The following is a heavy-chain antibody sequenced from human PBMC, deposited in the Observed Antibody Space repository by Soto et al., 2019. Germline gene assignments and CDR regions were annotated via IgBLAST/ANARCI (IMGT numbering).Heavy chain of an antibody. J-gene: IGHJ4*02. CDR1: GFTFSSYG. CDR2: IWYDGSNK. D-gene: IGHD6-19*01. V-gene: IGHV3-33*01. CDR3: ARDSGSGWDFDY. Sequence: LRLSCAASGFTFSSYGMHWVRQAPGKGLEWVAVIWYDGSNKYYADSVKGRFTISRDNSKNTLYLQMNSLRAEDTAVYYCARDSGSGWDFDYWGQGTLVTVSS.